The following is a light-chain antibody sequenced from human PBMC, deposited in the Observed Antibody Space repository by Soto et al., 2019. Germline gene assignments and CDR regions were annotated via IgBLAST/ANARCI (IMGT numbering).Light chain of an antibody. V-gene: IGLV2-14*03. CDR2: NVY. Sequence: QSALTQPASVSGSPGQSITIFCTGTSSDIGIYNFVSWYQQHPGKAPKLMIYNVYSRPSGVSARFSGSKSGNTASLTVSGLQAEDEADYYCSSKRSSDTLYVFGTGTKLTVL. J-gene: IGLJ1*01. CDR3: SSKRSSDTLYV. CDR1: SSDIGIYNF.